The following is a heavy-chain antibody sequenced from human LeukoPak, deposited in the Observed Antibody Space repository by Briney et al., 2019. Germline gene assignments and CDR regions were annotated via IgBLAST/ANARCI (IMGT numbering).Heavy chain of an antibody. CDR1: GGSISSYY. J-gene: IGHJ2*01. D-gene: IGHD3-22*01. V-gene: IGHV4-4*09. CDR2: IYASGST. CDR3: ARQDLHYDSSGSYYWYFAL. Sequence: SETLSLTCTVSGGSISSYYWSWIRQPPGKGLEWIGYIYASGSTNYNPSLKSRVTISVDTSKNQFSLRLSSVTAADTAVYYCARQDLHYDSSGSYYWYFALWGRGTLVTVSS.